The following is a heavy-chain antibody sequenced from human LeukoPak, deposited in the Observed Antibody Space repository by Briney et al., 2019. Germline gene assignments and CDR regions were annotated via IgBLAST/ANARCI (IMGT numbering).Heavy chain of an antibody. Sequence: GGSLRLSCAASGFTFSDYYMTWIRQAPGKGLEWPSYISTSTIYTNYADSVKGRFSISRDNAKNSLYLQMNSLRAEDTAVYYCARGRTYYTFDSWGQGTLVTVSS. V-gene: IGHV3-11*05. CDR3: ARGRTYYTFDS. D-gene: IGHD3-10*01. CDR2: ISTSTIYT. CDR1: GFTFSDYY. J-gene: IGHJ4*02.